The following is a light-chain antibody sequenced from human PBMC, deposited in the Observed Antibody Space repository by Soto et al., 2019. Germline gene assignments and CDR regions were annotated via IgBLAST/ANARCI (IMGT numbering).Light chain of an antibody. CDR2: AAS. Sequence: DIQLTQSPSFLSASVGDRVTITCRASQGISSYLAWYQQKPGKAPKLLIYAASTLQSGVPSRFSGSGSGTEFTLTISSLQPEDFATYYCKPLNSYPRALTFGGGTTVEIK. J-gene: IGKJ4*01. CDR3: KPLNSYPRALT. CDR1: QGISSY. V-gene: IGKV1-9*01.